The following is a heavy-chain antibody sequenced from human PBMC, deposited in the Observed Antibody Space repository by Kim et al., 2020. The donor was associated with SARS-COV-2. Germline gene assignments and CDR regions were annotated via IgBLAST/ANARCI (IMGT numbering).Heavy chain of an antibody. Sequence: ASVKVSCKASGYTFTSYGISWVRQAPGQGLEWMGWISAYNGNTNYAQKLQGRVTMTTDTSTSTAYMELRSLRSDDTAVYYCATYCSGGSCFGPLDAFAIWGQGTMVTVSS. D-gene: IGHD2-15*01. CDR2: ISAYNGNT. CDR3: ATYCSGGSCFGPLDAFAI. J-gene: IGHJ3*02. V-gene: IGHV1-18*04. CDR1: GYTFTSYG.